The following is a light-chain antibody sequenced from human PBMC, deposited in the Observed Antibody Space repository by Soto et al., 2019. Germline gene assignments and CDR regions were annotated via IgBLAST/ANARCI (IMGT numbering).Light chain of an antibody. CDR1: SSDVGSYNL. CDR2: EGT. J-gene: IGLJ1*01. CDR3: YSYAGENLYV. V-gene: IGLV2-23*01. Sequence: QSVLTQPASVSASPGQLTTIPCTGTSSDVGSYNLVSWFQQHPGKVPKLLIYEGTKRPSGLSDRFSGSKSGTTASLTISGLQAEDEAHYYCYSYAGENLYVFGTGTKVTVL.